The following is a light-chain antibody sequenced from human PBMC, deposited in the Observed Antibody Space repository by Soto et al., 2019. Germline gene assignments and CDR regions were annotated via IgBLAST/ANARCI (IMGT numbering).Light chain of an antibody. V-gene: IGLV1-44*01. J-gene: IGLJ1*01. CDR2: SDN. Sequence: QSVLTQPPSASGTPGQRGTISCSGSSSNIVGNAVNWYQQLPGTAPKLLIYSDNQRPSGVPDRFSGSKSGTSASLGISGLQAEDEADYYCATWDDSLNGYVFATGTELTVL. CDR1: SSNIVGNA. CDR3: ATWDDSLNGYV.